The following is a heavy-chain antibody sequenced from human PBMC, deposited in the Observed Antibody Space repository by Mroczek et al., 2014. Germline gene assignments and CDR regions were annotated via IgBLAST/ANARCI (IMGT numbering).Heavy chain of an antibody. CDR1: GFTFSSYG. CDR3: ARDVIYSRSSRERYFDY. J-gene: IGHJ4*02. CDR2: IWYDGSNK. V-gene: IGHV3-33*01. Sequence: ESGGGVVQPGRSLRLSCAASGFTFSSYGMHWVRQAPGKGLEWVAVIWYDGSNKYYADSVKGRFTISRDNSKNTLYLQMNSLRAEDTAVYYCARDVIYSRSSRERYFDYWGQGTLVTVSS. D-gene: IGHD6-13*01.